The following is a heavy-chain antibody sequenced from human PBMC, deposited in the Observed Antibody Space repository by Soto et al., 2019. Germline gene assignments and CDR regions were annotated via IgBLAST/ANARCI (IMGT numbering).Heavy chain of an antibody. CDR1: GFTFSSYS. D-gene: IGHD2-21*02. CDR2: IKSSSSTI. J-gene: IGHJ2*01. Sequence: EVQMVESGGGLVQPGGSLRLSCAASGFTFSSYSMKWVRQAPGKGLEWVSYIKSSSSTIYYADSVRGRFTISRDNAKNSLYLQMNSLRDEDTAVYYCARVTASTGWYFDLWGRGTLITVSS. CDR3: ARVTASTGWYFDL. V-gene: IGHV3-48*02.